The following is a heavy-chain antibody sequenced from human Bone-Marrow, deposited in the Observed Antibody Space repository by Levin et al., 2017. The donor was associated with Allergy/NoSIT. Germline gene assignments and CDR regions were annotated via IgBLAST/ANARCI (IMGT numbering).Heavy chain of an antibody. CDR1: GFAFSSYA. CDR3: AKVRRYRWNDGEANFDY. D-gene: IGHD1-20*01. Sequence: PGGSLRLSCAASGFAFSSYAMSWVRQAPGKGLAWVSAMSGSGGNTYYADSVKGRFSISRDNSKNTLYLHMNGLGAEDTAVYYCAKVRRYRWNDGEANFDYWGQGALVTVSS. J-gene: IGHJ4*02. CDR2: MSGSGGNT. V-gene: IGHV3-23*01.